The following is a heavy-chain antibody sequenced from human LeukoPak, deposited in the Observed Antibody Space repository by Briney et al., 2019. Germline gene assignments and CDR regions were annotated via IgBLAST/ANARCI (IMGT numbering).Heavy chain of an antibody. CDR2: IYPRDSDT. Sequence: SGESLKISCKASGYIFTNYWIGWVRQMPGKGLEWMGIIYPRDSDTRYSPSFQGQVTVSADKSISTAYLQWSTLEASDTAMYYCARRQYSGYDFDFWGQGTLVTVSS. CDR1: GYIFTNYW. CDR3: ARRQYSGYDFDF. V-gene: IGHV5-51*01. D-gene: IGHD5-12*01. J-gene: IGHJ4*02.